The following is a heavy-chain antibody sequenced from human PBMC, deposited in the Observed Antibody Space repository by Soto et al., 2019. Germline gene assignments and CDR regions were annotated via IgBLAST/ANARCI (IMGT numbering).Heavy chain of an antibody. Sequence: PSETLSLTCAVYGGSFSGYYWSWIRQPPGKGLEWIGEINHSGSTNYNPSLKSRVTISVDTSKNQFSLKLSSVTAADTAVYYCATYCSSTSCYYPDVWGQGTTVTVSS. CDR1: GGSFSGYY. CDR2: INHSGST. D-gene: IGHD2-2*01. V-gene: IGHV4-34*01. J-gene: IGHJ6*02. CDR3: ATYCSSTSCYYPDV.